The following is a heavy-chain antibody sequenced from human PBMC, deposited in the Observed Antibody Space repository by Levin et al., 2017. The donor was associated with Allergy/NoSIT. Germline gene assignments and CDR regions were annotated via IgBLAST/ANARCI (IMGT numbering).Heavy chain of an antibody. D-gene: IGHD3-3*01. CDR3: ARHKTIFGVVIMGAFDI. Sequence: GGSLRLSCAASGFTFSSNWMSWVRQAPGKGLEWVANINKDGSEKYYVDSVKGRFTISRDNAKDSLDLQMNSLRADDTAVYYCARHKTIFGVVIMGAFDIWGQGTMVTVSS. CDR2: INKDGSEK. CDR1: GFTFSSNW. J-gene: IGHJ3*02. V-gene: IGHV3-7*01.